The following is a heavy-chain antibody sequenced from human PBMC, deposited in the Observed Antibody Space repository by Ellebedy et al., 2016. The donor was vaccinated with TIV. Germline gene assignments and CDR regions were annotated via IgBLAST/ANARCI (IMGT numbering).Heavy chain of an antibody. D-gene: IGHD1-26*01. CDR3: ARVGEELGFDY. Sequence: SETLSLTXTVSGGSISSGGYYWSWTRQHPGKGLEWIGYIYYSGSTYYNPSLKGRVTISVDTSKNQFSLKLSSVTAADTAVYYCARVGEELGFDYWGQGTLVTVSS. V-gene: IGHV4-31*03. J-gene: IGHJ4*02. CDR1: GGSISSGGYY. CDR2: IYYSGST.